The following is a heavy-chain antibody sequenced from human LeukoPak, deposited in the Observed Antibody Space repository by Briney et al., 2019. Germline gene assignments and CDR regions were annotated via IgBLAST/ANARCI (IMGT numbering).Heavy chain of an antibody. Sequence: GGSLRLSCAASGFTFSSYAMHWVRQAPGKGLEWVAVISYDGSNKYYADPVKGRFTISRDNSKNTLYLQMNSLRAEDTAVYYCARQRNEEGIFDYWGQGTLVTVSS. CDR2: ISYDGSNK. V-gene: IGHV3-30*04. D-gene: IGHD1-1*01. CDR3: ARQRNEEGIFDY. J-gene: IGHJ4*02. CDR1: GFTFSSYA.